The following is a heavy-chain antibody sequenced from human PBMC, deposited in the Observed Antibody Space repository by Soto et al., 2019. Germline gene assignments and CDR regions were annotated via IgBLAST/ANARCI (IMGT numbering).Heavy chain of an antibody. Sequence: SQTLSLTCAISGDSVSSNSAAWNWIRQSPSRGLEWLGRTYYRSKWYNDYAVSVKSRITINPDTSKNQFSLQLNSVTPEDTAVDYCARGYYDSSGYYYGDFDYWGQGTLVTVSS. D-gene: IGHD3-22*01. CDR1: GDSVSSNSAA. J-gene: IGHJ4*02. CDR3: ARGYYDSSGYYYGDFDY. CDR2: TYYRSKWYN. V-gene: IGHV6-1*01.